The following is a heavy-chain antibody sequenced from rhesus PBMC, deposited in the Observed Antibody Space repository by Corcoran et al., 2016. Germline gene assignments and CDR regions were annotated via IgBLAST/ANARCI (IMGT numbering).Heavy chain of an antibody. Sequence: EVQLVETGGGLVKPGGSLKLSCAASGCTFSSYGMSWVRQAPGKGLEWVSAINSGGGSTYYEDSVKGRFTISRDNSKNTLSLQMNSLRAEDTAVYYCAKGYGYFDYWGQGVLVTVSS. V-gene: IGHV3S5*01. D-gene: IGHD3-9*01. CDR1: GCTFSSYG. CDR2: INSGGGST. J-gene: IGHJ4*01. CDR3: AKGYGYFDY.